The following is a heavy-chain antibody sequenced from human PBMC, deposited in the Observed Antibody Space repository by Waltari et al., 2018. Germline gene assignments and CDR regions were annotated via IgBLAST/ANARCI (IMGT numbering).Heavy chain of an antibody. CDR2: IYSGGST. Sequence: EVQLVESGGGLIQPGGSLRLSCAASGFTVSSNYMSWVRQAPGKGVEWVSVIYSGGSTYYADSVKGRFTISRDNSKNTLYLQMNSLRAEDTAVYYCARVGYDILTGYSPFDYWGQGTLVTVSS. CDR1: GFTVSSNY. J-gene: IGHJ4*02. CDR3: ARVGYDILTGYSPFDY. D-gene: IGHD3-9*01. V-gene: IGHV3-53*01.